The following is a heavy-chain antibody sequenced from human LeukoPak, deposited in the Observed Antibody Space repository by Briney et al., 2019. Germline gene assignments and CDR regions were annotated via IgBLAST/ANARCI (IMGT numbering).Heavy chain of an antibody. CDR2: IYYSGST. CDR1: GGSISSYY. D-gene: IGHD2-21*02. CDR3: AREAYCGGDCYYFDY. V-gene: IGHV4-59*01. J-gene: IGHJ4*02. Sequence: SETLSLTCTVSGGSISSYYWSRIRQPPGKGLEWIGYIYYSGSTSYNPSLKSRVTISVDTSKNQFSLKLSSVTAADTAVYYCAREAYCGGDCYYFDYWGQGTLVTVSS.